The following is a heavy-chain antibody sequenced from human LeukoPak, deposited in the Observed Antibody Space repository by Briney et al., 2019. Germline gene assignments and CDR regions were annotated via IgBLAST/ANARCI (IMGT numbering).Heavy chain of an antibody. V-gene: IGHV5-51*01. Sequence: GASLQISCKGSGSIFTSYWIGGGRPLPGKGLGWMGIIYPGDSDTRYSPSFQGQVTISADKSISTSYLQWSSLKASDTAMYYCARIITGYFDYWGQGTLVTVSS. CDR3: ARIITGYFDY. CDR2: IYPGDSDT. D-gene: IGHD3-9*01. CDR1: GSIFTSYW. J-gene: IGHJ4*02.